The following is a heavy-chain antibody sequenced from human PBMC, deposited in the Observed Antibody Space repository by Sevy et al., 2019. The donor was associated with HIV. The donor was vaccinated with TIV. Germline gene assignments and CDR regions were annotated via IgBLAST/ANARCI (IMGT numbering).Heavy chain of an antibody. V-gene: IGHV4-38-2*02. D-gene: IGHD5-18*01. CDR1: GYSISSGYY. CDR3: VRLVTAVVYYFDY. CDR2: FYLGGNT. Sequence: SETLSLTCTVSGYSISSGYYWGWIRQSPGKGLEWIGSFYLGGNTYYNPSLKSRVTISPDSSKNQCSLKLNSVTAADTAVYFCVRLVTAVVYYFDYWGQGTLVTVSS. J-gene: IGHJ4*02.